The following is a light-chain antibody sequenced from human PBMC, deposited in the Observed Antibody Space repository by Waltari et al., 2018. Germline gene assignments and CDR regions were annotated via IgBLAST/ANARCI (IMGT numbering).Light chain of an antibody. CDR2: DVS. CDR1: SSDVGGYNS. J-gene: IGLJ2*01. Sequence: QSPLTQPASVSASPGQSLTLSSTRTSSDVGGYNSVSWYQQHPGKAPKFIIYDVSKRPSGVSNRFSGSKSGNTASLTISGLQAEDEADYYCCSYAGSSTPVIFGGGTKLTVL. V-gene: IGLV2-23*02. CDR3: CSYAGSSTPVI.